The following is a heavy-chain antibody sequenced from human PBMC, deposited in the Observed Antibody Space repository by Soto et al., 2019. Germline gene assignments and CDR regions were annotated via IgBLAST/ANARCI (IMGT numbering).Heavy chain of an antibody. V-gene: IGHV4-31*03. CDR3: ARSSTSANYFDY. CDR2: IYYSGST. D-gene: IGHD2-2*01. Sequence: QVQLQESGPGLVKPSQTLSLTCTVSGGSISSGGYYWSWIRQHPGKGLEWIGYIYYSGSTYYNPSLKSRVTISGDTSKNQYSLRLSSATAADTAVYYCARSSTSANYFDYWGQGTLVTVSS. CDR1: GGSISSGGYY. J-gene: IGHJ4*02.